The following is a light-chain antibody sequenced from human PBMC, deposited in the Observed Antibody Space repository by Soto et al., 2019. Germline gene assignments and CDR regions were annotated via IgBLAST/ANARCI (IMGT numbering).Light chain of an antibody. J-gene: IGLJ2*01. CDR3: ATWDDSLSVL. Sequence: QPVLTQPPSASGTPGQRVTMSCSGSSSNIGSHYVYWYQQLPGTAPKVLLYRNNQRPSGVPDRFSGSKSGTSASLAISGLRSEDEADYYCATWDDSLSVLFGGGTKVTVL. V-gene: IGLV1-47*01. CDR2: RNN. CDR1: SSNIGSHY.